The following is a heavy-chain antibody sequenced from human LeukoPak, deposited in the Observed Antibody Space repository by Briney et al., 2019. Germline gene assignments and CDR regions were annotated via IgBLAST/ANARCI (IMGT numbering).Heavy chain of an antibody. CDR1: GFTFSNYA. CDR3: AKVGSSGQLPHDVFDV. CDR2: ISGSGDLI. J-gene: IGHJ3*01. V-gene: IGHV3-23*01. D-gene: IGHD3-22*01. Sequence: GGSLRLSCAASGFTFSNYAMNWVRLAPGKGLEWVSAISGSGDLIYYADSVKGRFTVSRDNSKNTLYLQMSSLRAEDTAVYYCAKVGSSGQLPHDVFDVWGQGTVVTVSS.